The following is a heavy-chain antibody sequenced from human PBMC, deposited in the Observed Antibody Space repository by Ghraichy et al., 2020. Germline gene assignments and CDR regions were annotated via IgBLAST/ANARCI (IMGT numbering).Heavy chain of an antibody. CDR3: AGGIMITFGGVEAS. Sequence: GGSLRLSCAASGFTFSSYAMSWVRQAPGKGLEWVSAISGSGGSTYYADSVKGRFTISRDNSKNTLYLQMNSLRAEDTAVYYCAGGIMITFGGVEASWGQGTLVTVSS. CDR1: GFTFSSYA. J-gene: IGHJ5*02. D-gene: IGHD3-16*01. CDR2: ISGSGGST. V-gene: IGHV3-23*01.